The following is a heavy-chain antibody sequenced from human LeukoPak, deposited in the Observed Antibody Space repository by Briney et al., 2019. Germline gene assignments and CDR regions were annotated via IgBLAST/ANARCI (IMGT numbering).Heavy chain of an antibody. CDR3: ARHSVEMATECWFDP. Sequence: SETLSLTCTVSGGSISSSSYYWGWVRQPPGKGLEWIGSIYYSGSTYYNPSLKSRVTISVDTSKNQFSLKLSSVTAADAAVYYCARHSVEMATECWFDPWGQGTLVTVSS. CDR2: IYYSGST. CDR1: GGSISSSSYY. D-gene: IGHD5-24*01. V-gene: IGHV4-39*01. J-gene: IGHJ5*02.